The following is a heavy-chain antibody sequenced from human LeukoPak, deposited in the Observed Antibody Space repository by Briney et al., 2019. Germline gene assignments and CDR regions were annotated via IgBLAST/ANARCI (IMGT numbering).Heavy chain of an antibody. V-gene: IGHV3-15*01. D-gene: IGHD3-10*01. Sequence: GGSLRLSCAASGFTFNRAWLTWVRQASGKGLEWVGRIKSKTDGGTTEYAAPVKGRFTISRDDSKNLLYLQMTSLKTEDTAVYYCTTLKWFGEPYSDYWGQGTLVTVSS. J-gene: IGHJ4*02. CDR3: TTLKWFGEPYSDY. CDR2: IKSKTDGGTT. CDR1: GFTFNRAW.